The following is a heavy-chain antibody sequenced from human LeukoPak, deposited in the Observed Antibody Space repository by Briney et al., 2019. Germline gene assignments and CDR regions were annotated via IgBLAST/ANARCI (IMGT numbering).Heavy chain of an antibody. Sequence: QTGGSLRLSCAASGFTFSSYATSWVRQAPGKGLEWVSAISGSGGSTYYADSVKGRFTISRDNSKNTLYLQMNSLRAEDTAVYYCAKVIESYPDAFDIWGQGTMVTVSS. V-gene: IGHV3-23*01. CDR1: GFTFSSYA. J-gene: IGHJ3*02. CDR2: ISGSGGST. D-gene: IGHD2-21*01. CDR3: AKVIESYPDAFDI.